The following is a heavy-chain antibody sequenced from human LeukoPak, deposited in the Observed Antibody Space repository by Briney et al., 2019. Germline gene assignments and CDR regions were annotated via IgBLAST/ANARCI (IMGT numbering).Heavy chain of an antibody. J-gene: IGHJ5*02. D-gene: IGHD2-2*01. V-gene: IGHV1-18*01. CDR3: ARSGGEAVVVPESWFDP. CDR2: ISAYNGNT. CDR1: GYTFTSYG. Sequence: ASVKVSCKASGYTFTSYGISWVRQAPGQGLEWMGWISAYNGNTNYAQKLRGRVTMTTDTSTSTAYMELRSLRSDDTAVYYCARSGGEAVVVPESWFDPWGQGTLVTVSS.